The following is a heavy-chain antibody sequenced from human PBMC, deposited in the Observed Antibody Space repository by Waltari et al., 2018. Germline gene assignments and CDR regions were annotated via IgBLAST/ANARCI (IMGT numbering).Heavy chain of an antibody. J-gene: IGHJ4*02. D-gene: IGHD6-19*01. Sequence: EVQLVESGGGLVQPGGSLRRSCAASGFTFSSYWMSWVRQAPGKGLEWVANIKQDGSENYYVDSVKGRFTFSRDNAKNSLYLQMNSLRAEDTAVYYCARPYASGWYINFDYWGQGTLVTVSS. CDR2: IKQDGSEN. CDR1: GFTFSSYW. CDR3: ARPYASGWYINFDY. V-gene: IGHV3-7*01.